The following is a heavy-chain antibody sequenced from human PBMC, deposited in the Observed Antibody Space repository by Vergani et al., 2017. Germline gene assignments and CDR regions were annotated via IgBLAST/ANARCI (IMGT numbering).Heavy chain of an antibody. J-gene: IGHJ4*02. D-gene: IGHD4-17*01. CDR3: AARGGVYGDYRIDY. Sequence: EVQLLESGGGLVQPGGSLRLSCAASGFTFSSYAMSWVRQAPGKGLEWVSAISGSGGSTYYADSVKGRFTVSRDNSKNTLYLQMNSLSAEDTAVYYCAARGGVYGDYRIDYWGQGTLVTVSS. V-gene: IGHV3-23*01. CDR2: ISGSGGST. CDR1: GFTFSSYA.